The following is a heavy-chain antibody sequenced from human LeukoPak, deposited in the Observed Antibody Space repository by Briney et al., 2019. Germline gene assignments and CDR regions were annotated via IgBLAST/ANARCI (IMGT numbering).Heavy chain of an antibody. J-gene: IGHJ1*01. CDR2: INHSGST. V-gene: IGHV4-34*01. CDR1: GGSFSGYY. CDR3: ARDTYYYDSSGYSFQH. Sequence: SETLSLTCAVYGGSFSGYYWSWIRQPPGKGLEWIGEINHSGSTNYNPSLKSRVTMSVDTSKNQFSLKLSSVTAADTAVYYCARDTYYYDSSGYSFQHWGQGTLVTVSS. D-gene: IGHD3-22*01.